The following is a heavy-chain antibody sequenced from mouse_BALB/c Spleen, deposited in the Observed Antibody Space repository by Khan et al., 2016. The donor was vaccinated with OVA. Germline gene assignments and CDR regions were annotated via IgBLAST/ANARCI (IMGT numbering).Heavy chain of an antibody. CDR3: VRDGAYHRNDGWFAY. Sequence: VQLQQPGAELARPGASVKMSCKASGYTFTSYTIHWIKKRPGQGLEWIGYINPSNGYTNYNQKFKDKATLTTDKSSTTAYLQLSSLTSDDSAVYNCVRDGAYHRNDGWFAYWGQGTLVTVSA. CDR1: GYTFTSYT. J-gene: IGHJ3*01. V-gene: IGHV1-4*01. CDR2: INPSNGYT. D-gene: IGHD2-14*01.